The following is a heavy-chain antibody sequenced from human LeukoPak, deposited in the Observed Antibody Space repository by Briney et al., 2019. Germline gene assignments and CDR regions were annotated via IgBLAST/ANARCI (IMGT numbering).Heavy chain of an antibody. V-gene: IGHV3-7*01. CDR3: ARGNVAVSRDY. CDR1: GFTFSDHW. Sequence: GGSLRLSCAASGFTFSDHWMSWVRQAPGKGLEWVANINEDGSEKYYVDSVKGRFTISRDNVKNSLYLQINSLRAEDTAVYYCARGNVAVSRDYWGQGTLATVSS. D-gene: IGHD2-15*01. J-gene: IGHJ4*02. CDR2: INEDGSEK.